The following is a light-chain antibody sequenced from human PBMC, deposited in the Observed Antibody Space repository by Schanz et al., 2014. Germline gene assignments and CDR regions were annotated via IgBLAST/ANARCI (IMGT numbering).Light chain of an antibody. CDR3: CSYAGSNTPVV. Sequence: QSALTQPPSASGSPGQSVTISCTGTSSDVGGYNYVSWYQQYPGKAPTLILYEVSERPSGVPDRFSGSKSGNTASLTISGLQAEDESDYYCCSYAGSNTPVVFGGGTKLTVL. V-gene: IGLV2-8*01. CDR2: EVS. CDR1: SSDVGGYNY. J-gene: IGLJ2*01.